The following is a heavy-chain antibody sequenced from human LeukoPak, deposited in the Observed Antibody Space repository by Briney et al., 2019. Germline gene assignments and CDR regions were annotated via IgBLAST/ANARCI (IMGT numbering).Heavy chain of an antibody. CDR1: GYTFTSYG. D-gene: IGHD5-18*01. V-gene: IGHV1-18*01. CDR2: ISAYNGNT. J-gene: IGHJ3*02. Sequence: ASVKVSCKASGYTFTSYGISWVRQAPGQGLEWMGWISAYNGNTNYAQKLQGRVTMTTDTSTSTAYMELRSLRSDDTAVYYCATQAKYSYAQKYAFDIWGQGTMVTVSS. CDR3: ATQAKYSYAQKYAFDI.